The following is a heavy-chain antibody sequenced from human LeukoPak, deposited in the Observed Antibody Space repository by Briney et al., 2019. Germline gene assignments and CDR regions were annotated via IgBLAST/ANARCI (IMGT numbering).Heavy chain of an antibody. Sequence: GGSLRLSCLTSGVTFSTNAMSWVRQAPGKGLEWISGISGSGASTYYADSVTGRFTISRDNSRDTLYLQMNSLRGDDTAVYYCAKDVGKWESLHFFDYWGQGTLVTVSS. D-gene: IGHD1-26*01. CDR3: AKDVGKWESLHFFDY. V-gene: IGHV3-23*01. CDR1: GVTFSTNA. J-gene: IGHJ4*02. CDR2: ISGSGAST.